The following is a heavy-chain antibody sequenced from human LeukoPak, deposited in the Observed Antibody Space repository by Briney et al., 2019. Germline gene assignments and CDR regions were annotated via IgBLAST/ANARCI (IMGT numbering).Heavy chain of an antibody. CDR2: ITSSSSTI. J-gene: IGHJ4*02. Sequence: PGGSLSLSCAASGFTFSSYSMNWVRQAPGKGLEWVSYITSSSSTIYYADSVKGRFTISRDNAKNSLYLQMNSLRAEDTAVYYCARQGPWATDYWGQGTLVTVSS. V-gene: IGHV3-48*01. D-gene: IGHD1-26*01. CDR1: GFTFSSYS. CDR3: ARQGPWATDY.